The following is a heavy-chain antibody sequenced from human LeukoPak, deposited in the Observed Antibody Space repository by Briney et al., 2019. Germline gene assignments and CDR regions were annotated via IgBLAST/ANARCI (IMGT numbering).Heavy chain of an antibody. CDR2: IRYDGSNK. D-gene: IGHD3-9*01. J-gene: IGHJ3*02. V-gene: IGHV3-30*02. CDR1: GFTFSSYG. CDR3: ARDSGWLRIGDAFDI. Sequence: GGSLRLSCAASGFTFSSYGMHWVRQAPGKGLEWVAFIRYDGSNKYYADSVKGRFTISRDNSKNTLYLQMNSLRAEDTAVYYCARDSGWLRIGDAFDIWGQGTMVTVSS.